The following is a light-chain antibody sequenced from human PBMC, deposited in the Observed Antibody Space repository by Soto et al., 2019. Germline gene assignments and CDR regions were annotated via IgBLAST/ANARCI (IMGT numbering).Light chain of an antibody. CDR3: GTWDSSLSAVV. CDR2: DNN. J-gene: IGLJ2*01. V-gene: IGLV1-51*01. Sequence: QSVLTQPPSVSAAPGQKVTISCSGSSSNIGNNYVSWYQQLPGTAPKLLIYDNNKRPSGIPDRFSGSKSGTSATLGITGLQTGDEADYYCGTWDSSLSAVVFGGCTQLTVL. CDR1: SSNIGNNY.